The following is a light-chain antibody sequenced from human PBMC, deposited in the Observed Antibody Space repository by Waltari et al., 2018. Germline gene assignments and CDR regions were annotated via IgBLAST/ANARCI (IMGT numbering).Light chain of an antibody. CDR2: DGS. J-gene: IGKJ1*01. CDR1: ESVSSSH. V-gene: IGKV3-20*01. Sequence: EIVLTQSPGTLSLSPGERATLSCRPSESVSSSHIAWSQHKPGQAPRLLIYDGSSRATGTPDRFSGGGSGTDYTLTISRLEPEDFALYYCQQYGNSPRTFGHGTKVEIK. CDR3: QQYGNSPRT.